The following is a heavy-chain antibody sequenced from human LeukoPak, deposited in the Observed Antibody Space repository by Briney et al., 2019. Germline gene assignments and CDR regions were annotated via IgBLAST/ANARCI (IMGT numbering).Heavy chain of an antibody. V-gene: IGHV1-2*02. CDR3: ASRTGYYTGYFDY. J-gene: IGHJ4*02. CDR1: GYIFTSYY. Sequence: ASVKVSCKASGYIFTSYYMHWVRQAPGQGLEWMGWINPNSGGTNYAQKFQGRVTMTRDTSISTAYMELSRLRSDDTAVYYCASRTGYYTGYFDYWGQGTLVTVSS. CDR2: INPNSGGT. D-gene: IGHD3/OR15-3a*01.